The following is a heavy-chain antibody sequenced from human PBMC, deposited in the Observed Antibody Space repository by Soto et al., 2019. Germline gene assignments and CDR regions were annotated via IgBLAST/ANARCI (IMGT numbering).Heavy chain of an antibody. J-gene: IGHJ4*02. CDR1: GYTFTSYG. V-gene: IGHV1-18*01. CDR2: ISAYNGNT. CDR3: ARDESSGYYHHFDY. D-gene: IGHD3-22*01. Sequence: QVQLVQSGAEVKKPGASVKVSCKASGYTFTSYGISWVRQAPGQGLEWMGWISAYNGNTNYAQKLQVRVTMTTATAMSTAYMELRSLRSDDTAVYYCARDESSGYYHHFDYWGQGTLVTVSS.